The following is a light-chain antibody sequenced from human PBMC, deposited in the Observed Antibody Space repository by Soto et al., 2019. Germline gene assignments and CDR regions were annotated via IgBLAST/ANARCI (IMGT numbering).Light chain of an antibody. V-gene: IGKV1-5*01. CDR2: AAS. Sequence: QLTQSPSSLSASVVDINIMTYRPSQSVSRSLNWYQQKTGQAPKLLIYAASTLHSGVPSRFSGSGSGTDFTLTISSLQPDDFATYYCKHYNSYSEAFGQGTKVDIK. CDR3: KHYNSYSEA. CDR1: QSVSRS. J-gene: IGKJ1*01.